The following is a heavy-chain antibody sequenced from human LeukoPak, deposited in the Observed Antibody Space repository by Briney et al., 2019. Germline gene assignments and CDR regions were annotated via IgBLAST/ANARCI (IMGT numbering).Heavy chain of an antibody. CDR1: GGTFSSYA. D-gene: IGHD4-17*01. Sequence: SVKVSCKASGGTFSSYAISWVRQAPGQGLEWMGGIIPIFGTANYAQKFQGRVTITADESTSTAYMELSSLRSEDTAVYHCARGGDGDYGLADYWGQGTLVTVSS. J-gene: IGHJ4*02. V-gene: IGHV1-69*01. CDR3: ARGGDGDYGLADY. CDR2: IIPIFGTA.